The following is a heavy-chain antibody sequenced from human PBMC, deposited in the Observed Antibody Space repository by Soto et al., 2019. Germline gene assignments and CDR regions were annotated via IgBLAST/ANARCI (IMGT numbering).Heavy chain of an antibody. CDR2: IRGKAYGGTT. D-gene: IGHD2-2*01. Sequence: PGGSLRLSCTTSGFTFGDHDMSWLRQAPGKGLEWLGFIRGKAYGGTTEYAAPVKGRFAMSRDDSQGIAYLQMNSLKTEDTAVYYCARVGCTSTSCYYLFDFWGQGSLVTVSS. J-gene: IGHJ4*02. CDR1: GFTFGDHD. V-gene: IGHV3-49*03. CDR3: ARVGCTSTSCYYLFDF.